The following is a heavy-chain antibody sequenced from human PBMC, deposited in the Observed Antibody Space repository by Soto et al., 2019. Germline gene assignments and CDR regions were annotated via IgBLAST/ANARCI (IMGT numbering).Heavy chain of an antibody. Sequence: ASLKVSCKASGGAFSSYAISWVRQAPGQGLEWMGGIIPIFGTANYAQKFQGRVTITADESTSTAYMELSSLRSEDTAVYYCARDYSSSNYYYGMDVWGQGTTVTVYS. V-gene: IGHV1-69*13. D-gene: IGHD6-13*01. CDR1: GGAFSSYA. CDR3: ARDYSSSNYYYGMDV. J-gene: IGHJ6*02. CDR2: IIPIFGTA.